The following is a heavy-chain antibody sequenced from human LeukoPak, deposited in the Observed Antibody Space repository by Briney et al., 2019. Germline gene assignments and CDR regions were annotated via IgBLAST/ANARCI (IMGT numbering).Heavy chain of an antibody. CDR2: IKSKTDGGTT. Sequence: GGSLRLSCAASGFTFSNAWMNWVRQAPGKGLEWVGRIKSKTDGGTTDYAAPVKGRSTISRDDSKNTLYLQMNSLKTEDTAVYYCTYYGSGPYYYGMDVWGQGTTVTVSS. J-gene: IGHJ6*02. V-gene: IGHV3-15*07. CDR1: GFTFSNAW. CDR3: TYYGSGPYYYGMDV. D-gene: IGHD3-10*01.